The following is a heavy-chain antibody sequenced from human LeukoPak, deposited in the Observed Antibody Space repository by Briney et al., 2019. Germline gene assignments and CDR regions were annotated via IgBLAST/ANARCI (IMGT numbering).Heavy chain of an antibody. J-gene: IGHJ4*02. CDR3: ARDQRGFSYSKYYFDY. D-gene: IGHD5-18*01. CDR1: GLSFSSYG. V-gene: IGHV3-33*01. CDR2: IWYDGTNK. Sequence: GGSLRLSCAASGLSFSSYGMHWVRQAPGRGLEWVAAIWYDGTNKYYADSVKGRFTISRDNSKNTLYLQMNSLRAEDTAVYYCARDQRGFSYSKYYFDYWGQGTLVTVSS.